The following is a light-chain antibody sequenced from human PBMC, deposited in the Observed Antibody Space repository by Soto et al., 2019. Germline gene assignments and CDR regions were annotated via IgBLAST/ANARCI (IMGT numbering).Light chain of an antibody. V-gene: IGLV4-69*01. J-gene: IGLJ2*01. Sequence: QLVLTQSPSASASLGASVKLTCTLSSGHSSYAIAWHQQQPEKGPRYLMKLNSDGSHSKGDGIPDRFSDSSSGAQRYLSISLLHSEDEADYYCPTWGTGIVVFGGGTKLTVL. CDR2: LNSDGSH. CDR1: SGHSSYA. CDR3: PTWGTGIVV.